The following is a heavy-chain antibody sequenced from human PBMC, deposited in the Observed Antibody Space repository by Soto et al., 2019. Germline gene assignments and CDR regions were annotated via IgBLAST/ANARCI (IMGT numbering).Heavy chain of an antibody. V-gene: IGHV3-73*01. CDR3: TRNNYDSSGSPGDY. CDR1: GFTFSGSA. Sequence: GGSLRLSCAASGFTFSGSAMHWVRQASGKGLEWIGRIRSKINSYATAYGASVKGRFTISRDDSKNTAYLQMNSLKIEDTAVYYCTRNNYDSSGSPGDYWGQGTLVTVSS. D-gene: IGHD3-22*01. J-gene: IGHJ4*02. CDR2: IRSKINSYAT.